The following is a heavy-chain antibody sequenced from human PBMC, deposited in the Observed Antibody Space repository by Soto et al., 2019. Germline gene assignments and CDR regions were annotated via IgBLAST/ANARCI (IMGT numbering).Heavy chain of an antibody. J-gene: IGHJ4*02. CDR3: AKGGLRPRANRWF. D-gene: IGHD3-16*02. CDR1: GFTFRNYP. Sequence: PGGSLRLSCAASGFTFRNYPMTWVRQAPGKGLDWVSTISGSGVDTYYPNSVKGRVIISRDNSKNTLYLQINSLRAEDTAVYYCAKGGLRPRANRWFWGQGTLVTVSS. V-gene: IGHV3-23*01. CDR2: ISGSGVDT.